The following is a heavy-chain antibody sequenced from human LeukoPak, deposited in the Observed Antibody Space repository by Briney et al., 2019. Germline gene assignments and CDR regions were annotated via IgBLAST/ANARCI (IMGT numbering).Heavy chain of an antibody. CDR1: GGSFSGYY. V-gene: IGHV4-34*12. J-gene: IGHJ6*03. CDR2: IVHSGST. D-gene: IGHD6-19*01. CDR3: ARACSSGWYSPLYYYYYYMDV. Sequence: PSETLSLTCGVYGGSFSGYYWSWIRQPPGKGLEWIGEIVHSGSTNYNPSLKSRVTISVDKSKNQFSLKLSSVTAADTAVYYCARACSSGWYSPLYYYYYYMDVWGKGTTVTVSS.